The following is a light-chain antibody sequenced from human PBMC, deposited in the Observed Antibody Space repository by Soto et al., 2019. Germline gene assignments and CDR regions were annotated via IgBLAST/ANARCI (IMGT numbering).Light chain of an antibody. CDR1: QSDGSNY. CDR3: QRDDNSSWT. J-gene: IGKJ1*01. V-gene: IGKV3-20*01. CDR2: GTS. Sequence: DIVLTQSPGTLSLSPGDRATLSCRASQSDGSNYLAWYQQKPGQAPRLLIYGTSSRAAGIPDRFTGSGSGTDFTLTISRLEPEDFAVYYCQRDDNSSWTFGPGTK.